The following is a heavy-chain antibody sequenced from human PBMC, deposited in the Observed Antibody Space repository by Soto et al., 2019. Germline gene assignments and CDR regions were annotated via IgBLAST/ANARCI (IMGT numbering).Heavy chain of an antibody. CDR1: VYTFTSYW. V-gene: IGHV5-51*01. J-gene: IGHJ4*02. CDR3: VRPDSSGYYPDH. D-gene: IGHD3-22*01. Sequence: GESLKISCKGSVYTFTSYWIAWVRQMPGKGLEWMGIIYPGNSDTRYSPSFQGQVTLSAEQSINAAYLQWSSLKASDTAMYYCVRPDSSGYYPDHWGQGTLVTVSS. CDR2: IYPGNSDT.